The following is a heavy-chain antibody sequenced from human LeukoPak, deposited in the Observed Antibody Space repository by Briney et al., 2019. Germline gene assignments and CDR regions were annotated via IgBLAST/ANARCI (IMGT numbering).Heavy chain of an antibody. CDR3: ARSGYDYVRVDY. Sequence: SETLSLTCAVSGGSISSGGYSWSWIRQPPGKGLEWIGYIYHSGSTYYNPSLKSRVTISVDRSKNQFSLKLSSVTAADTAVYYCARSGYDYVRVDYWGQGTLVTVSS. V-gene: IGHV4-30-2*01. J-gene: IGHJ4*02. CDR1: GGSISSGGYS. D-gene: IGHD5-12*01. CDR2: IYHSGST.